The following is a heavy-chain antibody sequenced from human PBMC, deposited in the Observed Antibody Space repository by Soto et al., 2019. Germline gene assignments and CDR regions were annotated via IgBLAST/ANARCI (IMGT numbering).Heavy chain of an antibody. J-gene: IGHJ6*02. CDR2: IIPISGTT. CDR3: ARVRCFNGLCHTADYGMDV. Sequence: SVKVSCKASGDVFRSYGINWVRQAPGQGLEWMGGIIPISGTTNYAQKFQGRVAITADESTETVYMELRRLRSEDTAVYFCARVRCFNGLCHTADYGMDVWGQGTTVTVSS. V-gene: IGHV1-69*13. CDR1: GDVFRSYG. D-gene: IGHD2-8*01.